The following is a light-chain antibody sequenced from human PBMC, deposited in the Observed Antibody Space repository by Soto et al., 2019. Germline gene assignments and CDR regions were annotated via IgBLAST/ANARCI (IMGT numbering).Light chain of an antibody. V-gene: IGLV1-51*01. J-gene: IGLJ3*02. CDR2: DNN. CDR3: ATWDSSLSGGV. CDR1: TSNIGNNY. Sequence: QSVLTQPPSVSSASGLTVTISCSGSTSNIGNNYVSWYQQLPGTAPKLLIYDNNRRPSGIPDRFSASKAGTSATLGITGLQTGDEADYYCATWDSSLSGGVFCGVTKLTVL.